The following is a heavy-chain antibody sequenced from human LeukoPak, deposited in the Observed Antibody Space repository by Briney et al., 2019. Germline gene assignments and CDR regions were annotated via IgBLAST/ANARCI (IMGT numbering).Heavy chain of an antibody. CDR3: ARDAYSSSPWYYFDY. CDR1: GSTFSSYT. CDR2: IIPILGIA. V-gene: IGHV1-69*04. Sequence: GASVKVSCKASGSTFSSYTISWVRQAPGQGLEWMGRIIPILGIANYAQKFQGRVTITADKSTSTAYMELSSLRSEDTAVYYCARDAYSSSPWYYFDYWGQGTLVTVSS. J-gene: IGHJ4*02. D-gene: IGHD6-6*01.